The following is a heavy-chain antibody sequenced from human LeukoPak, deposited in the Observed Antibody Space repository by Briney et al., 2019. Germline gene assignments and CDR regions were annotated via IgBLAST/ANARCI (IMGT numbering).Heavy chain of an antibody. D-gene: IGHD3-3*01. CDR3: ARDAGFWSPGGY. CDR1: GFTFSSYG. CDR2: ISYDGSNK. J-gene: IGHJ4*02. Sequence: GGSLRLSCAASGFTFSSYGMHWVRQAPGKGLEWVAVISYDGSNKYYADSVKGRFTISRDNSKNTLYLQMNSLRTEGTAVYYCARDAGFWSPGGYWGQGTLVTVSS. V-gene: IGHV3-30*03.